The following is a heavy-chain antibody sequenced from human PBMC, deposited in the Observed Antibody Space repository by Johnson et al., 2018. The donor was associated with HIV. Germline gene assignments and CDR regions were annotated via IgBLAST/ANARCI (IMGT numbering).Heavy chain of an antibody. Sequence: QLVESAGILGQPARSLRLSCAASGFTFDDYAMHWVRQAPGKGLEWVSGISWNSGSIGYADSVKGQFTISRDNAKNSLYLQMNSLRAEDTALYYCARWIRYCGGDCYDVFDIWGQGTKVTVSS. D-gene: IGHD2-21*02. CDR1: GFTFDDYA. V-gene: IGHV3-9*01. CDR3: ARWIRYCGGDCYDVFDI. CDR2: ISWNSGSI. J-gene: IGHJ3*02.